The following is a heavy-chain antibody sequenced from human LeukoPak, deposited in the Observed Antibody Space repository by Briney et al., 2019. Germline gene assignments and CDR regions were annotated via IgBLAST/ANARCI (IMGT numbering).Heavy chain of an antibody. CDR1: GGTFSVDA. CDR3: ARAPYGIYRGDYYAYYMDV. D-gene: IGHD1-26*01. Sequence: GASVKVSCKASGGTFSVDAITWVRQAPGQGLDWMGGIIPIAGTANYAQKFQGRVTITTYESTNTAYMELSSLRSEDTAVYYCARAPYGIYRGDYYAYYMDVWGKGTTVTVSS. V-gene: IGHV1-69*05. J-gene: IGHJ6*03. CDR2: IIPIAGTA.